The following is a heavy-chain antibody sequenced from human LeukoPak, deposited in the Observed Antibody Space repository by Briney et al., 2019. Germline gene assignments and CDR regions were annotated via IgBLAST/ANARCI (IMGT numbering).Heavy chain of an antibody. CDR1: GGTFSSYA. Sequence: ASVKVSCKASGGTFSSYAISWVRQAPGQGLEWMGIINPSGGSTSYAQKFQGRVTMTRDSSTSTVYMELSSLRSEDTAVYYCARDRPNPSGLRFLEWSKPDFDYWGQGTLATVSS. V-gene: IGHV1-46*01. CDR2: INPSGGST. D-gene: IGHD3-3*01. CDR3: ARDRPNPSGLRFLEWSKPDFDY. J-gene: IGHJ4*02.